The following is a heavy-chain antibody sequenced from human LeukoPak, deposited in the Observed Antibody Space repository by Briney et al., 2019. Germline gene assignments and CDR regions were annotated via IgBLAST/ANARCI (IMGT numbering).Heavy chain of an antibody. V-gene: IGHV4-34*01. CDR2: INHSGST. CDR3: ARVGRWDY. J-gene: IGHJ4*02. Sequence: SETLSLTCAVYGGSFSGYYWSWIRQPPGKGLEWIGEINHSGSTNYNPSLKSRVTISVDTSKNQFTLKLSSVTAGDTAVYYCARVGRWDYWGQGTLVTVSS. D-gene: IGHD5-24*01. CDR1: GGSFSGYY.